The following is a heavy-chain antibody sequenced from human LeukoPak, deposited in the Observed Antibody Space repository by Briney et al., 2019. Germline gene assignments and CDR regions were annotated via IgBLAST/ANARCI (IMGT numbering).Heavy chain of an antibody. J-gene: IGHJ4*02. CDR2: ISSSGGST. CDR1: GFTFSSYG. CDR3: AKGATRGGIHFDY. V-gene: IGHV3-23*01. D-gene: IGHD3-10*01. Sequence: GGSLRLSCAASGFTFSSYGMTWVRQAPGRGLEWVSDISSSGGSTFYAGSVKGRFTISRDNSKNTVYLQMNSLRAEDTAVYYCAKGATRGGIHFDYWGQGTLVTVSS.